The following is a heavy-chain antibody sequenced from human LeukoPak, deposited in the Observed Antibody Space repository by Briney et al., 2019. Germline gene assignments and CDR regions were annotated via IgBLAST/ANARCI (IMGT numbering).Heavy chain of an antibody. J-gene: IGHJ3*02. CDR3: ARRGGGSGSLYAFDI. D-gene: IGHD3-10*01. Sequence: SETLSLTCTVSGGSISSGGYYWSWIRQHPGKGLEWIGYIYYSGSTYYNPSLKSRVTISVDTSKNQFSLKLSSVTAADTAVYYCARRGGGSGSLYAFDIWGQGTMVTVSS. CDR1: GGSISSGGYY. CDR2: IYYSGST. V-gene: IGHV4-31*03.